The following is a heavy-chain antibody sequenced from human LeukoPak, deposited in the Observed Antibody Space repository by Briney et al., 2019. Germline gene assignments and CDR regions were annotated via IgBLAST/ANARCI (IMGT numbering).Heavy chain of an antibody. CDR3: AKGDYGDYVGWFDP. J-gene: IGHJ5*02. CDR1: GFTFSSYA. CDR2: ISGSGGST. Sequence: GGSLRLSCAASGFTFSSYAMSWVRQAPGKELEWVSAISGSGGSTYYADSVKGRFTISRDNSKNTLYLQMNSLRAEDTAVYYCAKGDYGDYVGWFDPWGQGTLVTVSS. V-gene: IGHV3-23*01. D-gene: IGHD4-17*01.